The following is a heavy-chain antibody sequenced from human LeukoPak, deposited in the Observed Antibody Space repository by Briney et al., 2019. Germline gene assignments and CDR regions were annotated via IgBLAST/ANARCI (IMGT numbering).Heavy chain of an antibody. Sequence: GGSLRLSCAASGFTFSSYWMNWARQAPGKGLEWVAVISYDGSNKYYADSVKGRFTISRDNSKNTLYLQMNSLRAEDTAVYYCAKPGVLRYFDWYFDYWGQGTLVTVSS. CDR2: ISYDGSNK. D-gene: IGHD3-9*01. CDR3: AKPGVLRYFDWYFDY. CDR1: GFTFSSYW. V-gene: IGHV3-30*18. J-gene: IGHJ4*02.